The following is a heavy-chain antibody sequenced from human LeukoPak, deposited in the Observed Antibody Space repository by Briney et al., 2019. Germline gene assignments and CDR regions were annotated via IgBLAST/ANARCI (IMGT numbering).Heavy chain of an antibody. CDR3: ARSSNGVSRFDY. J-gene: IGHJ4*02. Sequence: SETLSLTCTVSGGSISTSYYWGWIRQPPGKGLEWIGSIYYSGTTYHNPSLKSRVTISVDTSKNQFSLKLSFVTAADTAVYYCARSSNGVSRFDYWGQGTLVTVSS. D-gene: IGHD2-8*01. CDR1: GGSISTSYY. V-gene: IGHV4-39*01. CDR2: IYYSGTT.